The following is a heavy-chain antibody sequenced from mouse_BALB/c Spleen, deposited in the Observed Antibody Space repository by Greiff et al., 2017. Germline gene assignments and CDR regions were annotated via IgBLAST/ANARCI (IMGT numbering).Heavy chain of an antibody. CDR2: ISSGGST. D-gene: IGHD1-3*01. V-gene: IGHV5-6-5*01. Sequence: VQLVESGRGLVKPGGSLKLSCAASGFTFSSYAMPWVRQTPGKSLEWVAFISSGGSTYYPDSVKGRFTISRDNARNILYLQMSSLRSEDTAMYYYARSRSYDAVDYWGQGASVTGSS. CDR3: ARSRSYDAVDY. CDR1: GFTFSSYA. J-gene: IGHJ4*01.